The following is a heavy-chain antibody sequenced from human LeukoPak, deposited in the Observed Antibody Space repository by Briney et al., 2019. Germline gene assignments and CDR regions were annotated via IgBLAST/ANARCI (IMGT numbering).Heavy chain of an antibody. CDR2: ISGSGGGT. CDR1: GFTFSSYG. V-gene: IGHV3-23*01. Sequence: GGSLRLSCAASGFTFSSYGMSWVRQAPGKGLEWVSGISGSGGGTYYADSVKGRFTISRDNSKNSLYLQMNSLRAEDTAVYYCARSTSGYDAFDIWGQGTMVTVSS. J-gene: IGHJ3*02. D-gene: IGHD3-22*01. CDR3: ARSTSGYDAFDI.